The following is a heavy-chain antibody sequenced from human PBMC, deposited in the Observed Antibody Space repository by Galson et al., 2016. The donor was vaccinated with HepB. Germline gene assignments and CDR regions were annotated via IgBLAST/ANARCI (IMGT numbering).Heavy chain of an antibody. V-gene: IGHV4-61*03. J-gene: IGHJ2*01. D-gene: IGHD5-12*01. CDR1: GDSVTSTTYY. CDR3: AKGSGYP. Sequence: SETLSLTCTVSGDSVTSTTYYWTWFRQPPGKGLEWIGFIYSSGDTAYNSSLQSRVTISIDTSKNHFSLKLTSMTSADTAVYYCAKGSGYPWGRGTMVTVSS. CDR2: IYSSGDT.